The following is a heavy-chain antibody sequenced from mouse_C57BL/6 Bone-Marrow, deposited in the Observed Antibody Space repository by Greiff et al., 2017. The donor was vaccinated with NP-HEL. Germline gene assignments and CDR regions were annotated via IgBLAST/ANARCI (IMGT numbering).Heavy chain of an antibody. CDR2: ISSGSSTI. CDR3: ARQPAGDY. V-gene: IGHV5-17*01. J-gene: IGHJ4*01. D-gene: IGHD6-1*01. CDR1: GFTFSDYG. Sequence: DVMLVESGGGLVKPGGSLKLSCAASGFTFSDYGMHWVRQAPEKGLEWVAYISSGSSTIYYADTVKGRFTISRDNAKNTLFLQMTSLRSEDTAMDYCARQPAGDYWGQGTSVTVSS.